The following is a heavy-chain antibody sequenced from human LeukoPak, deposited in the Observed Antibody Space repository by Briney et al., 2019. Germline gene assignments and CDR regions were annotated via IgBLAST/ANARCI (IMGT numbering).Heavy chain of an antibody. CDR1: GFTFSSYA. CDR2: ISGSGGST. J-gene: IGHJ4*02. Sequence: GGSLRLSCAASGFTFSSYAMSWVRQAPGKGLEWVSAISGSGGSTYYADSVKGRFTISRDNSKNTLYLQMNSLRAEDTAVYYCAKSIFVGMYDDHTTTFDYWGQGTLVTVSS. V-gene: IGHV3-23*01. CDR3: AKSIFVGMYDDHTTTFDY. D-gene: IGHD3-3*01.